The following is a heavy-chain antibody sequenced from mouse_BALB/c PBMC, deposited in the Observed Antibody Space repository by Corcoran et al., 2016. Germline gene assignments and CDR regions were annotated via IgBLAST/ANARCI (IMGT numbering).Heavy chain of an antibody. J-gene: IGHJ2*01. CDR3: ARWGGNYYFDY. CDR2: INTYTGEP. Sequence: QIQLVQSGPELKKPGETVKTSCKASGYTFTNYGMNWVKQAPGKGLKWMGWINTYTGEPTYADDFKGRFAFSLETSASTAYLQINNLKNEDMATYFCARWGGNYYFDYWGQGTTLTVSS. V-gene: IGHV9-1*02. CDR1: GYTFTNYG. D-gene: IGHD2-1*01.